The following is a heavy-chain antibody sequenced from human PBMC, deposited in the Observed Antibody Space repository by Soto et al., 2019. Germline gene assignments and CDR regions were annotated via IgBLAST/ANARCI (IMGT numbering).Heavy chain of an antibody. CDR3: ARPPLPGYSIHFNS. CDR2: VYPRDSDT. Sequence: PRESLKISCKDSGYMFIDYWIGWVRQMPGKGLEWMGIVYPRDSDTRYSPSFQGQVTISADRSTGTAFLQWRSLKASDTALYYCARPPLPGYSIHFNSWGQGTLVTVSS. D-gene: IGHD2-15*01. V-gene: IGHV5-51*01. J-gene: IGHJ4*02. CDR1: GYMFIDYW.